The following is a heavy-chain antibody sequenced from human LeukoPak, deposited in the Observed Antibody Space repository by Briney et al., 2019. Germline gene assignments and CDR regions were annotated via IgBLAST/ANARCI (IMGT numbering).Heavy chain of an antibody. V-gene: IGHV3-21*01. CDR3: ARDRDDILTGYNY. J-gene: IGHJ4*02. D-gene: IGHD3-9*01. Sequence: PGGSLRLSCAASGFTFSSYSMNWVRQAPGKGLEWVSSISSSSSYIYYADSVKGRFIISRDNAKNSLYLQMNSLRAEDTAVYYCARDRDDILTGYNYWGQGTLVTVSS. CDR1: GFTFSSYS. CDR2: ISSSSSYI.